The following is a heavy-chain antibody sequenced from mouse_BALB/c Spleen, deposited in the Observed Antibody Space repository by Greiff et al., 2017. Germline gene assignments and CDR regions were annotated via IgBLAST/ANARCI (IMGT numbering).Heavy chain of an antibody. V-gene: IGHV5-12-1*01. J-gene: IGHJ4*01. CDR3: ARHRGFITTATRAMDY. D-gene: IGHD1-2*01. CDR2: ISSGGGST. Sequence: EVKVVESGGGLVKPGGSLKLSCAASGFAFSSYDMSWVRQTPEKRLEWVAYISSGGGSTYYPDTVKGRFTISRDNAKNTLYLQMSSLKSENTAMYYCARHRGFITTATRAMDYWGQGTSVTVSS. CDR1: GFAFSSYD.